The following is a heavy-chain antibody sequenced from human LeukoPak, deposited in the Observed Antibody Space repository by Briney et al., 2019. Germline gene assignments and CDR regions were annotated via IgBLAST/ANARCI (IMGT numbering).Heavy chain of an antibody. CDR3: AIRDGGYNSVGAFDI. Sequence: PGGSLRLSCVASGFTFRNYAISWVRQAPGKGLEWVSLISGSGAGTYYADSVKGRFTISRDNSKNTLYLQMNSLRAEDTAVYYCAIRDGGYNSVGAFDIWGQGTMVTVSS. CDR2: ISGSGAGT. D-gene: IGHD5-24*01. J-gene: IGHJ3*02. CDR1: GFTFRNYA. V-gene: IGHV3-23*01.